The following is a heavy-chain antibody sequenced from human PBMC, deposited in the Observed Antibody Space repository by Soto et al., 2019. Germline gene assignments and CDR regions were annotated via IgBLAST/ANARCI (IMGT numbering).Heavy chain of an antibody. CDR3: AKEEPGGGRHFYYAMVV. CDR2: ITNDGNNE. V-gene: IGHV3-30*18. Sequence: QMNLVESGGCVVQPGRSLRLSCAASGFVFSDYGMHWVRQAPGKGLEWVALITNDGNNEYYRESVKVPFRLSRGRSTNTVDLLMSSLRREDTGVYYCAKEEPGGGRHFYYAMVVWCQVNTVTVS. J-gene: IGHJ6*02. D-gene: IGHD1-26*01. CDR1: GFVFSDYG.